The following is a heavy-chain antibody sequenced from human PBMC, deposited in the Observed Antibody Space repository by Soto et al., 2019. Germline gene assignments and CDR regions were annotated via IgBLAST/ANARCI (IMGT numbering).Heavy chain of an antibody. D-gene: IGHD6-13*01. J-gene: IGHJ1*01. CDR1: GFTFSDYY. Sequence: QVQLVESGGGLVKPGGSLRLSCAASGFTFSDYYMNWIRQAPGKGLEWVSYISSSSIYTNYADSVRGRFTTSRDNATNSVYLQMHSLRAEDTAVYYCARGMYSSSWYFQHWGQGTLVTVSS. CDR3: ARGMYSSSWYFQH. V-gene: IGHV3-11*05. CDR2: ISSSSIYT.